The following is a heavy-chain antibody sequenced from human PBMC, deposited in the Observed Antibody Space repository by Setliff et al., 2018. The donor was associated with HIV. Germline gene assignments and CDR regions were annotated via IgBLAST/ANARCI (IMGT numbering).Heavy chain of an antibody. CDR2: ISSDGGES. D-gene: IGHD1-26*01. Sequence: GGSLRLSCAASGFSSNAIYWVRQAPGKGLEWVTVISSDGGESHYADSVRGRFIISRDNSKSTVYLEMNSLTFDDTAMYYCASGHLKVGDAFHIWGQGTMVTVTS. J-gene: IGHJ3*02. V-gene: IGHV3-30*01. CDR1: GFSSNA. CDR3: ASGHLKVGDAFHI.